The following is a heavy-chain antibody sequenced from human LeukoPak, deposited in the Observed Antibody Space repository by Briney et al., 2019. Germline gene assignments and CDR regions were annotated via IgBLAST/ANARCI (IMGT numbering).Heavy chain of an antibody. CDR2: INPNSGGT. Sequence: WASVKVSCKASGYTFTGYYMHWVRQAPGQGLEWMGWINPNSGGTNYAQKFQGRVTMTRDTSISTAYMELSRLRSDDTAVYYCARARDYYYDSSDLLGYWGQGTLVTVSS. J-gene: IGHJ4*02. V-gene: IGHV1-2*02. D-gene: IGHD3-22*01. CDR1: GYTFTGYY. CDR3: ARARDYYYDSSDLLGY.